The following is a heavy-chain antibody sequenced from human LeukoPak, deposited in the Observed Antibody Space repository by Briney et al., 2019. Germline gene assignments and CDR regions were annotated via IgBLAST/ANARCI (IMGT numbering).Heavy chain of an antibody. V-gene: IGHV3-20*04. CDR2: INWNGGNT. D-gene: IGHD5-24*01. Sequence: PGGSLRLSCAASGFTFVDYGMSWVRQAPGKGLEWVSSINWNGGNTAYADSVKGRFTISRDTAPDSLYLQLKSLRAEDTALYYCARDRGWLQYIDYWGQGTLVTVSS. J-gene: IGHJ4*02. CDR1: GFTFVDYG. CDR3: ARDRGWLQYIDY.